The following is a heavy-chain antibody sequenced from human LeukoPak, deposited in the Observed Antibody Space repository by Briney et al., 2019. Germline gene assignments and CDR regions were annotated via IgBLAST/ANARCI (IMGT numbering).Heavy chain of an antibody. V-gene: IGHV7-4-1*02. J-gene: IGHJ4*02. CDR2: INTNTGNP. CDR3: ARDLLSSSWYVPNY. Sequence: ASVKVSCKASGYTFTSYAMNWVRQAPGQGLEWMGWINTNTGNPTYAQGFTGRFVFSLDTSVSTAYLQISSLKAGDTAVYYCARDLLSSSWYVPNYWGQGTLVTVSS. CDR1: GYTFTSYA. D-gene: IGHD6-13*01.